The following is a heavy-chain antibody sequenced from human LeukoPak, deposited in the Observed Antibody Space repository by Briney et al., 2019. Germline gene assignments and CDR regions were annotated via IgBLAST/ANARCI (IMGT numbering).Heavy chain of an antibody. CDR3: ARVKEDSSGWYYFDY. CDR1: GFTFSRSW. J-gene: IGHJ4*02. Sequence: GGSLRLSCAASGFTFSRSWMHWVRQAPGKGLEWVSYINWNGGSTGYADSMKGRFTISRDNAKNSLHLRMNTLSAADTALYHCARVKEDSSGWYYFDYWGQGTLVTVSS. D-gene: IGHD6-19*01. CDR2: INWNGGST. V-gene: IGHV3-20*01.